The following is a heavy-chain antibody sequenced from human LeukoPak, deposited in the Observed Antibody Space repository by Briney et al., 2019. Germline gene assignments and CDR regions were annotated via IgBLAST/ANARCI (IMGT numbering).Heavy chain of an antibody. J-gene: IGHJ4*02. CDR3: ARGGPYQELDY. D-gene: IGHD2-2*01. Sequence: SETLSLTCAVYGGSFSGYYWSWIRQPPGKGLEWIGENNHSGSTNYNPSLKSRVTISVDTSKNQFSLKLSSVTAADTAVYYCARGGPYQELDYWGQGTLVTVSS. CDR1: GGSFSGYY. CDR2: NNHSGST. V-gene: IGHV4-34*01.